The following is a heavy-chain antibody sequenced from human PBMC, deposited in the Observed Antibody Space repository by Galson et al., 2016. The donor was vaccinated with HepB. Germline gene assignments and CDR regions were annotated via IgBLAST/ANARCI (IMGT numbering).Heavy chain of an antibody. Sequence: SLRLSCAASGFTFSSYAMSWVRQAPGKGLEWVSAVSGSSGFTYYADSVKGRFTISRDNSKNTLYLQMNNLRAEDTAVYYCAKDVYGSGVNGMDVWGQGTTVTVSS. CDR3: AKDVYGSGVNGMDV. V-gene: IGHV3-23*01. J-gene: IGHJ6*02. D-gene: IGHD3-10*01. CDR2: VSGSSGFT. CDR1: GFTFSSYA.